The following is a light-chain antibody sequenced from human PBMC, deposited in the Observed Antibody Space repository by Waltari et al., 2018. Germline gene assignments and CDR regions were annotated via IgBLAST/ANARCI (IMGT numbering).Light chain of an antibody. CDR3: AAWDTSLNAWV. CDR1: SDNVGNQS. J-gene: IGLJ3*02. Sequence: QAGLTQPPSVSKDLRQPPTLSCPGNSDNVGNQSAAWQQQHQGNPPKLLSYRDKNRPAGISGRFSASTSGSTASLTITGLQPEDEADYYCAAWDTSLNAWVFGGGTKVTVL. V-gene: IGLV10-54*01. CDR2: RDK.